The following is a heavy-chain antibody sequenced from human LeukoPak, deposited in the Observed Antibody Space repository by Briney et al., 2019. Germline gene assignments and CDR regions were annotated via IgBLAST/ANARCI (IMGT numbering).Heavy chain of an antibody. CDR3: AREQRVTGLPDIDY. J-gene: IGHJ4*02. D-gene: IGHD4-11*01. CDR2: ISRDGSST. V-gene: IGHV3-74*03. Sequence: PGGSLSLSCAASGFPLRNHWMHWVRQTPGKGLVWVSRISRDGSSTTHADSVKGRFTISRDNAKDTLYLQMNNLRAEDTAMYYCAREQRVTGLPDIDYWGGEWVVGVSS. CDR1: GFPLRNHW.